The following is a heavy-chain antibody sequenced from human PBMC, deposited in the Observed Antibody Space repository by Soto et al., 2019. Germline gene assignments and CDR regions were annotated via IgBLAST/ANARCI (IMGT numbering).Heavy chain of an antibody. CDR2: IIPMLGIA. CDR3: ATRGYSYGFVIY. Sequence: GSSVMVSCKACGGSFSGNTFSWLRQAPGQGLEWMGRIIPMLGIANYAQKFQGRVTITADKSTSTAYMELSSLRSADTAVYYCATRGYSYGFVIYWG. J-gene: IGHJ4*01. CDR1: GGSFSGNT. V-gene: IGHV1-69*02. D-gene: IGHD5-18*01.